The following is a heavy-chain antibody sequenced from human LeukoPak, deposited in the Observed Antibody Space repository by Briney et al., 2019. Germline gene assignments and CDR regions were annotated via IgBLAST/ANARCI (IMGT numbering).Heavy chain of an antibody. D-gene: IGHD3-10*01. Sequence: PSETLSLTCTVSGGSINSYYWSCIRQPPGKGLEWIGYIYYSGSTSYNPSLKSRVTISVDTSKNQFSLKLGSVTAADTAVYFCAREASRAGTYYLDYWGQGTLLTVSS. CDR2: IYYSGST. CDR1: GGSINSYY. CDR3: AREASRAGTYYLDY. V-gene: IGHV4-59*01. J-gene: IGHJ4*02.